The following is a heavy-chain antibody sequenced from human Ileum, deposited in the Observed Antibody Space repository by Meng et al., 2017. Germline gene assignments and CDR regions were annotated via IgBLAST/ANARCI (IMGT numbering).Heavy chain of an antibody. CDR3: ARGGTAYFDY. CDR2: IYDSGST. D-gene: IGHD1-1*01. Sequence: QVQLQESGPGLVEPSQTLSPPCTVSGGSISSGGYYWSWIRQHPGTGLEWIGYIYDSGSTYYNPSLKSRIAISGDTSKNQFSLNLSSVTAADTAVYYCARGGTAYFDYWGQGTLVTVSS. CDR1: GGSISSGGYY. V-gene: IGHV4-31*03. J-gene: IGHJ4*02.